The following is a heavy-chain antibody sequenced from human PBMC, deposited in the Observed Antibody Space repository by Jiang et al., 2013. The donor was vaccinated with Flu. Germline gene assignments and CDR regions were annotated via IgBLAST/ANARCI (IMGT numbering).Heavy chain of an antibody. Sequence: GSGLVKPSQTLSLTCTVSGGSISSGGHYWSWIRQPAGKGLEWIGRIYTSGSTSYNPSLKSRVTMSVDTSKNQFSLKLSSVTAADTAVYYCARDSHGAAFDYWGQGTLVTVSS. D-gene: IGHD6-13*01. CDR3: ARDSHGAAFDY. J-gene: IGHJ4*02. V-gene: IGHV4-61*02. CDR1: GGSISSGGHY. CDR2: IYTSGST.